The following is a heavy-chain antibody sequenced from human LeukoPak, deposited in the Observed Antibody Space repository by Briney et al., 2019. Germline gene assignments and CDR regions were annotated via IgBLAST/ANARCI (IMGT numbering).Heavy chain of an antibody. V-gene: IGHV4-4*09. Sequence: SETLSLTCTVSGGSISTYYWSWVRQPPGKGLEWIGYIYASGSTNYNPSLKSRVTISVDTSKNQFSLKLSSVTAADTAVYFCARHDYSYDSSGSRMYYFDSWGQGTLVTVSS. D-gene: IGHD3-22*01. CDR3: ARHDYSYDSSGSRMYYFDS. CDR1: GGSISTYY. CDR2: IYASGST. J-gene: IGHJ4*02.